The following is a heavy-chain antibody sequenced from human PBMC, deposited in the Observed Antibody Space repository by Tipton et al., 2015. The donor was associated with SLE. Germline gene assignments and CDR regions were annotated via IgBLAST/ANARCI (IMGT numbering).Heavy chain of an antibody. CDR2: INHSGST. V-gene: IGHV4-34*01. CDR1: GDSITSYY. CDR3: AKINVAVDDAFDV. Sequence: GLVKPSETLSLTCTVSGDSITSYYWNWIRQPPGKGLEWIGEINHSGSTNYNPSLKSRVTISVDTSKNQFSLKLNSVTAADTAVFYCAKINVAVDDAFDVWGQGTLVTVSS. D-gene: IGHD6-19*01. J-gene: IGHJ3*01.